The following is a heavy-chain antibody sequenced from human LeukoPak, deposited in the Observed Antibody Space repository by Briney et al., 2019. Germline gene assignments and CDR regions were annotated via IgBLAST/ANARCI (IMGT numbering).Heavy chain of an antibody. CDR2: ISGSGGST. J-gene: IGHJ6*02. Sequence: PGGSLRLSCAVSGFTVSSNYMSWVRQAPGKGLEWVSGISGSGGSTYYADSVKGRFTISRDNSKNTLYLQMNSLRAEDTAVYYCAKGVRLYYDYGMDVWGQGTTVTVSS. V-gene: IGHV3-23*01. CDR3: AKGVRLYYDYGMDV. CDR1: GFTVSSNY. D-gene: IGHD3-10*01.